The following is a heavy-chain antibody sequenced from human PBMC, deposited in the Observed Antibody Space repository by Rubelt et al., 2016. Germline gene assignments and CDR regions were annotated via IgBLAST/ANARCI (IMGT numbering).Heavy chain of an antibody. CDR2: VIPLFGAT. V-gene: IGHV1-69*01. CDR3: MGEAFHNSGWSVFDY. D-gene: IGHD6-19*01. CDR1: GGTFSSYA. J-gene: IGHJ4*02. Sequence: QVQLVQSGAEVKKPGSSVKVSCKASGGTFSSYAFSWVRQAPGQGLEWMGGVIPLFGATNYTQKFQNRVTITADDSTSSAYLEMSSLGSDETAVYYCMGEAFHNSGWSVFDYWGQGTQVTVSS.